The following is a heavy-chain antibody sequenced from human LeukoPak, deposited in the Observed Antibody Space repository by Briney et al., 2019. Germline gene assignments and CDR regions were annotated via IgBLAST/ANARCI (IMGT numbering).Heavy chain of an antibody. CDR2: IYYSGST. Sequence: PSQTLSLTCTVSGGSISSGGYYWGWIRQHPGKGLEWIGYIYYSGSTYYNPSLKSRVTISVDTSKNQFSPKLSSVTAADTAVYYCASLPPSYDILTGYYVGYYFDYWGQGTLVTVSS. D-gene: IGHD3-9*01. J-gene: IGHJ4*02. V-gene: IGHV4-31*03. CDR3: ASLPPSYDILTGYYVGYYFDY. CDR1: GGSISSGGYY.